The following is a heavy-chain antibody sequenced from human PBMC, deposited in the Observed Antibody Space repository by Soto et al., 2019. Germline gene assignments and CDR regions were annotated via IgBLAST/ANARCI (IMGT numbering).Heavy chain of an antibody. D-gene: IGHD3-10*01. CDR1: GGSISNSANH. CDR2: IYYSGGT. Sequence: QVQLQESGPGLVRPSQTLSLSCTVSGGSISNSANHSSWIRQHPGEGLEWIGYIYYSGGTYYSPSLKGRVTMSIDASKNQFSLKLSSVTAADTAVYYCAKGVRGVPNWFDPWGQGTLVTVSS. J-gene: IGHJ5*02. CDR3: AKGVRGVPNWFDP. V-gene: IGHV4-31*03.